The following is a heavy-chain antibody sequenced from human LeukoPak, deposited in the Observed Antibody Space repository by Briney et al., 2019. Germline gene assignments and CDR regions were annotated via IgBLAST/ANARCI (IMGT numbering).Heavy chain of an antibody. CDR2: ITPIFATP. D-gene: IGHD3-10*01. V-gene: IGHV1-69*01. CDR3: ATRMPGSQSDN. J-gene: IGHJ4*02. Sequence: SVKVSCKASGGTFSNYAISWVRQAPGHGLEWMGGITPIFATPSYAQKFQGRVTITADESSTTAYMELSSLRSEDTTVYFCATRMPGSQSDNWGQGTLVTVSS. CDR1: GGTFSNYA.